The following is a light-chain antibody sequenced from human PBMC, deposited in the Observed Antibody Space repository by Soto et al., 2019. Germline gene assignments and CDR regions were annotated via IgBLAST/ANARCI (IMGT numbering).Light chain of an antibody. CDR2: DSS. J-gene: IGKJ4*01. V-gene: IGKV3-11*01. CDR3: QQRNSWPPPT. Sequence: EIVLTQSPATLSLSPGERATLSCRASQSISNSLAWYQEKPGQAPRRLIYDSSNRANGIPPRFSGSGSGTVFTLTISSLEPEDFAVYYCQQRNSWPPPTFGGGTRVEI. CDR1: QSISNS.